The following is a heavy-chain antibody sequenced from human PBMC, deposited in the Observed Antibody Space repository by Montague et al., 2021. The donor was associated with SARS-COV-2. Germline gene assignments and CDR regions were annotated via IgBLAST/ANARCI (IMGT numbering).Heavy chain of an antibody. J-gene: IGHJ4*02. Sequence: SETLSLTCTVSGGSISSSSCYWGWIRQPPGKGLEWIGYKCYSGSTCHNPTLKIRVTISVDTSKNQFSLKLISVTAADTDVYYCATLPSSSTIFGVVQGYYFDDWGQGTLVTVSS. CDR3: ATLPSSSTIFGVVQGYYFDD. CDR2: KCYSGST. V-gene: IGHV4-39*01. D-gene: IGHD3-3*01. CDR1: GGSISSSSCY.